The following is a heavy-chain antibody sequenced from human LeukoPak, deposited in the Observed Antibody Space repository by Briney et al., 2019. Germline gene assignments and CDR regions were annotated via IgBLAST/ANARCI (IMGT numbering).Heavy chain of an antibody. Sequence: GGSLRLSCAASGFTFSNYWMHWVRQAPGKGLVWVSRITADGTNAIYADPVKGRFTISRDNAKNTLYLQMNSLRAEDTAVYYCARFSRDLDYWGQGTLVTVSS. CDR2: ITADGTNA. D-gene: IGHD2/OR15-2a*01. CDR3: ARFSRDLDY. CDR1: GFTFSNYW. V-gene: IGHV3-74*01. J-gene: IGHJ4*02.